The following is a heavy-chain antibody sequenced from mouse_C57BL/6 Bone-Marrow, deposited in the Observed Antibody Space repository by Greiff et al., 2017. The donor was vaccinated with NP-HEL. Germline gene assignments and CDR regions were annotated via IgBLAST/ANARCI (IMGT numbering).Heavy chain of an antibody. CDR1: GYTFTDYY. J-gene: IGHJ2*01. CDR2: INPNNGGT. CDR3: ALIYYDYVYFDY. D-gene: IGHD2-4*01. V-gene: IGHV1-26*01. Sequence: EVQLQQSGPELVKPGASVKISCKASGYTFTDYYMNWVKQSHGKSLEWIGDINPNNGGTSYNQKFKGKATLTVDKSSSTAYMELRSLTSEDSAVYYCALIYYDYVYFDYWGQGTTLTVSS.